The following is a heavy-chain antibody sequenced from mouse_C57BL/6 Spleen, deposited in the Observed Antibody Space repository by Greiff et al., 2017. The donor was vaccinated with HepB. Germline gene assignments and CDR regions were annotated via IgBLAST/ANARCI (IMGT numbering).Heavy chain of an antibody. CDR3: TRKGWFAY. CDR1: GYTFTDYE. J-gene: IGHJ3*01. Sequence: SGAELVRPGASVTLSCKASGYTFTDYEMHWVKQTPVHGLEWIGAIDPETGGTAYNQKFKGKAILTADKSSSTAYMELRSLTSEDSAVYYCTRKGWFAYWGQGTLVTVSA. CDR2: IDPETGGT. V-gene: IGHV1-15*01.